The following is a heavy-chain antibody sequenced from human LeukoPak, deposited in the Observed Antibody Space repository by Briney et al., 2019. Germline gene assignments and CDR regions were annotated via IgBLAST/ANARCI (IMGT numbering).Heavy chain of an antibody. D-gene: IGHD4-17*01. Sequence: GGSVRLSCAASGFTFSSYAMSWVRQAPGKGREWVSAISGSGGSTYHADSVKGRFTISRNNSKNTLYLQMNSLRAEDTAVYYCAKDLYRSPDYAPFFDYWGQGTLVTVSS. CDR1: GFTFSSYA. J-gene: IGHJ4*02. CDR3: AKDLYRSPDYAPFFDY. V-gene: IGHV3-23*01. CDR2: ISGSGGST.